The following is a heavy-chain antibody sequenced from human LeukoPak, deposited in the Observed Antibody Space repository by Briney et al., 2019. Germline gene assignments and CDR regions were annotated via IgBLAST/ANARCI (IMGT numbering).Heavy chain of an antibody. CDR1: GYTFTGYY. J-gene: IGHJ4*02. CDR3: ARDRRDYYDSSGYIFPPTAPDY. D-gene: IGHD3-22*01. V-gene: IGHV1-2*02. CDR2: INPNSGGT. Sequence: GASVRVSCKASGYTFTGYYMHWVRQAPGQGLEWMGWINPNSGGTNYAQKFQGRVTMTRDTSISTAYMELSRLRSDDTAVYYCARDRRDYYDSSGYIFPPTAPDYXGQGXXVTVS.